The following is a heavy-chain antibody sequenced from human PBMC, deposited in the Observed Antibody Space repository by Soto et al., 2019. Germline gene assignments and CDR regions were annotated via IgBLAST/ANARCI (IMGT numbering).Heavy chain of an antibody. Sequence: PSEPLSLSCTVSGGSISSYYWSWIRQPPGKGQEWIGYIYYSGSTNYHPSLKSRVTISVDTSKNQFSLKLSSVTAADTAVYYCAGNYGGYYYGMDVWGQGTTVTVSS. CDR1: GGSISSYY. CDR3: AGNYGGYYYGMDV. V-gene: IGHV4-59*01. D-gene: IGHD4-17*01. CDR2: IYYSGST. J-gene: IGHJ6*02.